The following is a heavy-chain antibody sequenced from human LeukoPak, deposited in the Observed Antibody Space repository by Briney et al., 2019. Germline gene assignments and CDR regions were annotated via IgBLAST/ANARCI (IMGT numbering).Heavy chain of an antibody. CDR1: GFTFSSYA. CDR2: ISGSGGST. J-gene: IGHJ4*02. Sequence: GGSLRLSCAASGFTFSSYAMSWVRQAPGKGLEWVSAISGSGGSTYYADSVKGRFTISRDNSKNTLYLQMNRLRVEDAAVYYCARAPVTSCRGAFCYPFDYWGQGTLVTVSS. V-gene: IGHV3-23*01. D-gene: IGHD2-15*01. CDR3: ARAPVTSCRGAFCYPFDY.